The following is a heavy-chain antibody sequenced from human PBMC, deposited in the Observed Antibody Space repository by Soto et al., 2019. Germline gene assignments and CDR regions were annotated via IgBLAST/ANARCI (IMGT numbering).Heavy chain of an antibody. CDR2: ISSSSSYI. J-gene: IGHJ4*02. CDR1: GFTFSSYS. V-gene: IGHV3-21*01. CDR3: AGTRLGRVPFFDY. Sequence: EVQLVESGGGLVKPGGSLRLSCAASGFTFSSYSMNWVRQAPGKGLEWVSSISSSSSYIYYADSVKGRFTISRDNAKNSLYLQMNSLRAEDTAVYYCAGTRLGRVPFFDYWGQGTLVTVSS.